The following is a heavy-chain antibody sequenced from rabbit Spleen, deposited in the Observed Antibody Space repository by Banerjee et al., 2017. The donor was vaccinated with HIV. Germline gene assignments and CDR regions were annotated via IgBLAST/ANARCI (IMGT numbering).Heavy chain of an antibody. CDR3: ARGGGL. Sequence: QSLEESGGGLVQPEGSLTLTCIASGFSFSSSYYACWVRQAPGKGLEWIACINAVTGKAVYASWAKGRFTFSKTSSTTVTLQMTSLTAADTATYFCARGGGLWGPGTLVTVS. V-gene: IGHV1S40*01. CDR1: GFSFSSSYY. J-gene: IGHJ6*01. CDR2: INAVTGKA.